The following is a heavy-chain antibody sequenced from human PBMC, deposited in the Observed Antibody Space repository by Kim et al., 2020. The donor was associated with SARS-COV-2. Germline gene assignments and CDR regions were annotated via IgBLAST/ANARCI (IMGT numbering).Heavy chain of an antibody. CDR3: ADRGPSWGPIDS. V-gene: IGHV3-23*01. D-gene: IGHD3-16*01. Sequence: YGDSVKGRFTVSRDNSKNQLYLQRNSLRAEDTAVYCCADRGPSWGPIDSWGQGTLVTVSS. J-gene: IGHJ4*02.